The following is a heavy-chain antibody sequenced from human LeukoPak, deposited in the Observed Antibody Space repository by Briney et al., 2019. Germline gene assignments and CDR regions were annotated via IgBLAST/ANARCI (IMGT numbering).Heavy chain of an antibody. Sequence: PAETLSLTCAVYGGSLSGYYWSWIRQPPGEGLEWIGEINHSGTTNYNPSLKSRVPISVDTPKNPFSLKLSYVTAAATDVYYCARYDLCSSTSCYGGRYYFDYWGQGTLVTVSS. CDR1: GGSLSGYY. CDR2: INHSGTT. J-gene: IGHJ4*02. CDR3: ARYDLCSSTSCYGGRYYFDY. V-gene: IGHV4-34*01. D-gene: IGHD2-2*01.